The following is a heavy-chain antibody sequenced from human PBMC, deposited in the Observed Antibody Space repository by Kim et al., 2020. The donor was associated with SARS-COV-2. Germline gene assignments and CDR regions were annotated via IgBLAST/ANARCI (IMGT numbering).Heavy chain of an antibody. CDR3: ARDDILTGYYLNGMDV. CDR1: GFTFSSYA. V-gene: IGHV3-30*04. Sequence: GGSLRLSCAASGFTFSSYAMHWVRQAPGKGLEWVAVISYDGSNKYYADSVKGRFTISRDNSKNTLYLQMNSLRAEDTAVYYCARDDILTGYYLNGMDVWGQGTTVTVSS. D-gene: IGHD3-9*01. J-gene: IGHJ6*02. CDR2: ISYDGSNK.